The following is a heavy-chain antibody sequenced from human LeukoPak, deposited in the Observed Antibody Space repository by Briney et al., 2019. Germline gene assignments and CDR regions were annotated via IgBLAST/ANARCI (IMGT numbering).Heavy chain of an antibody. J-gene: IGHJ4*02. Sequence: PETLSLTCTVSGGSISSSSYYWGWIRQPPGKGLEWIGSIYNSGSTYYNPSLKSRVTISVDTSKNQFSLKLSSVTAADTAVYYCARLGVVVVAATAHFDYWGQGTLVTVSS. CDR2: IYNSGST. V-gene: IGHV4-39*01. CDR1: GGSISSSSYY. D-gene: IGHD2-15*01. CDR3: ARLGVVVVAATAHFDY.